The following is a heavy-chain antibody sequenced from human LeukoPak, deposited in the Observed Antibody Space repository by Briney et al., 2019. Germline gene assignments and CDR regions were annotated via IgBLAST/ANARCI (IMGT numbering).Heavy chain of an antibody. CDR3: ARAPLAGSSLYFDY. D-gene: IGHD6-25*01. Sequence: PSETLSLTCAVSGYSISSGYYWGWIRQSPGEGLECIGSIYHSGSTYYNPSLRSRVTISPDTSKNQFSLKLTSVNVADTAMYYCARAPLAGSSLYFDYWGQGTLVTVSS. CDR1: GYSISSGYY. CDR2: IYHSGST. V-gene: IGHV4-38-2*01. J-gene: IGHJ4*02.